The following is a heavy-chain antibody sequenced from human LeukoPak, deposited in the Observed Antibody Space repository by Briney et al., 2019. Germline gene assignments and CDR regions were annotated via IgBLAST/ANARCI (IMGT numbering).Heavy chain of an antibody. CDR3: ARYCSGGSCYPYYYYGMDV. Sequence: SETLSLTCTVSGGSISSCYWSWIRQPPGKGLEWIGYIYYSGSTNYNPSLKSRVTISVDTSKNQFSLKLSSVTAADTAVYYCARYCSGGSCYPYYYYGMDVWGQGTTVTVSS. CDR1: GGSISSCY. D-gene: IGHD2-15*01. J-gene: IGHJ6*02. V-gene: IGHV4-59*01. CDR2: IYYSGST.